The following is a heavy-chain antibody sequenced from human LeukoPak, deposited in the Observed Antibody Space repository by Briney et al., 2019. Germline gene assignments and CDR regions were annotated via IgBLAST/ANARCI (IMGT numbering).Heavy chain of an antibody. CDR1: GFTFDDYA. CDR2: ISWNSGSI. Sequence: GRSLRLSCAASGFTFDDYAMHWVRQAPGKGPEWVSGISWNSGSIGYADSVKGRFTISRDNAKNSLYLQMNSLRAEDTALYYCAKDSGYDPHTYNWFDPWGQGTLVTVSS. J-gene: IGHJ5*02. D-gene: IGHD5-12*01. V-gene: IGHV3-9*01. CDR3: AKDSGYDPHTYNWFDP.